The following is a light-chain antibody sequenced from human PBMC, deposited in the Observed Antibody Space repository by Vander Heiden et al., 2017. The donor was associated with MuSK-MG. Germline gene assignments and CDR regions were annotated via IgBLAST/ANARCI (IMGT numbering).Light chain of an antibody. V-gene: IGKV3D-15*01. CDR1: QSVSSN. Sequence: ELVMMQSPATLSVSPGERATLSCRASQSVSSNLAWYQQKPGQAPRLLIYGASTRATGIPARFSGSGYGTEFTLTISSRQSEDFAVYDCQQHNNWPPDTFGGGTKVEIK. CDR2: GAS. CDR3: QQHNNWPPDT. J-gene: IGKJ4*01.